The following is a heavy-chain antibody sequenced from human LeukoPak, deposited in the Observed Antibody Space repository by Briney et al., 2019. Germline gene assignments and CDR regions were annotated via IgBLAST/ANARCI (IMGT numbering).Heavy chain of an antibody. Sequence: SETLSLTCAVYGGSFSGYYWSWIRQPPGKGLEWIGEINHSGSTNYNPSLKSRVTISVDTSKNQFSLKLSSVTAADTAVYYCARDGYYDSSGYSEGYAFDIWGQGTMVTVSS. V-gene: IGHV4-34*01. CDR3: ARDGYYDSSGYSEGYAFDI. D-gene: IGHD3-22*01. CDR2: INHSGST. CDR1: GGSFSGYY. J-gene: IGHJ3*02.